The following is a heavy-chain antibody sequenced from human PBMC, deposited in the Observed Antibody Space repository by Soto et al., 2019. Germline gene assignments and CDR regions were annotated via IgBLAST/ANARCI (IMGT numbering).Heavy chain of an antibody. CDR3: ARYKLRFLRGAFDI. CDR1: GGSISSSNW. CDR2: IYHSGST. D-gene: IGHD3-3*01. Sequence: SETLSLTCAVSGGSISSSNWWSWVRQPPGKGLEWIGEIYHSGSTNYNPSLKSRVTISVDKSKNQFSLKLSSVTAADTAVYYCARYKLRFLRGAFDIWGQGTMVTVSS. V-gene: IGHV4-4*02. J-gene: IGHJ3*02.